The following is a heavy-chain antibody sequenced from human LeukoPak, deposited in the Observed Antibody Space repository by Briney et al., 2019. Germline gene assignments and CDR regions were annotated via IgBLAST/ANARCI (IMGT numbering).Heavy chain of an antibody. Sequence: GGSLRLSCAASGFTFDDYAMHWVRQAPGKGLEWVSGISWNSGSIGYADSVKGRFTISRDNAKNSLYLQMNSLRAEDTALYYCAKDYGSLTYYYGMDVWGQGTTVTVSS. CDR3: AKDYGSLTYYYGMDV. D-gene: IGHD3-9*01. CDR2: ISWNSGSI. J-gene: IGHJ6*02. V-gene: IGHV3-9*01. CDR1: GFTFDDYA.